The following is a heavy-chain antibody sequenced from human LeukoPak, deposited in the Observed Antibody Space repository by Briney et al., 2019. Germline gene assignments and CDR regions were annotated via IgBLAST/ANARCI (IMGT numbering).Heavy chain of an antibody. Sequence: GGPLRLSCAASGFTVSSNHMNWVRQAPGKGLEWVSIIYYGGNTFYADSVKGRFTISRDNSKNTLYLQINSLRAEDTAVYYCAALSGVGVKIGFDHWGQGALVVVSS. CDR2: IYYGGNT. CDR1: GFTVSSNH. D-gene: IGHD1-26*01. CDR3: AALSGVGVKIGFDH. V-gene: IGHV3-66*01. J-gene: IGHJ4*02.